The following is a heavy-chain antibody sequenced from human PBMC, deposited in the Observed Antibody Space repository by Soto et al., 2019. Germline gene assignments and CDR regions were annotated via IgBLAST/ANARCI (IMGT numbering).Heavy chain of an antibody. CDR2: VYYTGTT. V-gene: IGHV4-59*12. J-gene: IGHJ5*02. D-gene: IGHD4-17*01. CDR3: ARVWTTVTNWFDP. CDR1: GGSIDSYY. Sequence: SETLSLTCTVSGGSIDSYYWTWIRQPPGKGLEWIGYVYYTGTTSYSPSLKSRVTISVDTSKNQISLKLSSVTAADTAVYYCARVWTTVTNWFDPWGQGTLVTVSS.